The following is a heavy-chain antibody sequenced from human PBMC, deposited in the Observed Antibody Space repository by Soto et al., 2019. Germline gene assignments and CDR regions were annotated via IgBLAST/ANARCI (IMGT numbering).Heavy chain of an antibody. Sequence: GASVKVSCKASGYIFTSYTIHWVRQAPGQRPEWMGWINGGFGNTKYSQKFQGRVTITRDTSASTAYMELSSLTSGDTAVYYCARSGRLPAMDFSYSMDVWGKGTTVTVSS. CDR2: INGGFGNT. V-gene: IGHV1-3*01. J-gene: IGHJ6*03. D-gene: IGHD2-21*02. CDR1: GYIFTSYT. CDR3: ARSGRLPAMDFSYSMDV.